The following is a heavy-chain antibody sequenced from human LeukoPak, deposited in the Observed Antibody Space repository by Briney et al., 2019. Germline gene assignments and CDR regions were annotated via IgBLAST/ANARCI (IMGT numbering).Heavy chain of an antibody. V-gene: IGHV3-23*01. J-gene: IGHJ4*02. D-gene: IGHD5-18*01. Sequence: GGSLRLSCAASGFTFSSSAMSWVRQAPGKGLEWVSSISGSGGSPYYADSVKGRFTISRDNAENSLYLQMNSLRAEDTAVYYCARGLDNYGYKFDYWGQGTLVTVSS. CDR3: ARGLDNYGYKFDY. CDR1: GFTFSSSA. CDR2: ISGSGGSP.